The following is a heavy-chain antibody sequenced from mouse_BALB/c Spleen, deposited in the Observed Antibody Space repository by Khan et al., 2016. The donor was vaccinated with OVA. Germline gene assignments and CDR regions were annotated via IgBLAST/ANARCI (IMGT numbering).Heavy chain of an antibody. D-gene: IGHD1-1*01. V-gene: IGHV1-18*01. CDR1: GYTFTEYT. J-gene: IGHJ3*01. CDR2: INTNNGDT. Sequence: VQLQQPGPELVKPGASVKISCKTSGYTFTEYTMHWVRQSHGKSLEWIGGINTNNGDTTYNQQFKGKATLTVDKSSRTAYMELRILTSDDTAFFYCARWYFGSTWFAYWGQGTLVTVSA. CDR3: ARWYFGSTWFAY.